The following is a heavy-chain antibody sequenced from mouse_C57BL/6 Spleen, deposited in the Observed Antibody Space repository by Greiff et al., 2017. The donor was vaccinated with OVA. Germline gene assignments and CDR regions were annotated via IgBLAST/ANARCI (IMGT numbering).Heavy chain of an antibody. CDR2: INPGSGGT. D-gene: IGHD4-1*01. V-gene: IGHV1-54*01. CDR1: GYAFTNYL. Sequence: VQLVESGAELVRPGTSVKVSCKASGYAFTNYLIEWVKQRPGQGLEWIGVINPGSGGTNYNEKFKGKATLTADKSSSTAYMRLSSLTSEDSAVYFCARGLGMDYWGQGTSVTVSS. CDR3: ARGLGMDY. J-gene: IGHJ4*01.